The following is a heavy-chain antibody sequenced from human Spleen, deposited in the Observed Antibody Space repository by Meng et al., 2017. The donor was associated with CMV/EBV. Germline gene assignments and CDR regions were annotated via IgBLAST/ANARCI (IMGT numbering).Heavy chain of an antibody. CDR3: ARGATVTAGDWFDP. CDR2: IIPMLGKP. V-gene: IGHV1-69*16. J-gene: IGHJ5*02. Sequence: ASGGTFSSYSITWVRQAPGQGLEWMGGIIPMLGKPNYAQKFQGRVTITTDESRSTAYMEVNSLRSEDTAVYYCARGATVTAGDWFDPWGQGTLVTVSS. CDR1: GGTFSSYS. D-gene: IGHD4-17*01.